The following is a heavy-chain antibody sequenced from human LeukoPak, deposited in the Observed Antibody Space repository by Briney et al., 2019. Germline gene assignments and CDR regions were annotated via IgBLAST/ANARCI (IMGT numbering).Heavy chain of an antibody. D-gene: IGHD6-19*01. CDR2: ISSSGSTI. CDR1: GFTFSSYE. CDR3: ARYSSGWQFNWFDP. Sequence: GGSLRLSCAASGFTFSSYEMNWVRQAPGKGLEWVSYISSSGSTIYYADSVKGRFTISRDNAKNSLYLQMNSLRAEDTAVYYCARYSSGWQFNWFDPWGQGTLVTVSS. J-gene: IGHJ5*01. V-gene: IGHV3-48*03.